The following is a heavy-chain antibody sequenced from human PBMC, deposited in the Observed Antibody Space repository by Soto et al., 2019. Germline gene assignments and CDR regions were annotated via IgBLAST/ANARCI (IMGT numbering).Heavy chain of an antibody. D-gene: IGHD4-4*01. CDR1: GGTFSSYA. Sequence: QVQLVQSGAEVKKPWSSVKVACQASGGTFSSYAISWVRQTPGQGLEWMGGIIPIFGTADYAQKFQGRVTITADESTSTAYMEMSRLRPGDTAVYYCERQITTPTRYYYYGMDVWGQGTTVTVSS. J-gene: IGHJ6*02. V-gene: IGHV1-69*01. CDR3: ERQITTPTRYYYYGMDV. CDR2: IIPIFGTA.